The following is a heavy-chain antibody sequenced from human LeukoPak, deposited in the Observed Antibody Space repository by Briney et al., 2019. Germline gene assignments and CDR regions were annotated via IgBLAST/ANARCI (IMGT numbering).Heavy chain of an antibody. CDR3: ARVLEGNMLWFDF. Sequence: GGSLRLSCAASGFSFSDYYMSWIRQAPGKGLEWVSYISSSGDYTNYADSVKGRFTISRDNAKNSLFLQMNSLRAEDTAVYFCARVLEGNMLWFDFLGQGTLVTVSS. D-gene: IGHD1/OR15-1a*01. CDR2: ISSSGDYT. J-gene: IGHJ5*01. V-gene: IGHV3-11*03. CDR1: GFSFSDYY.